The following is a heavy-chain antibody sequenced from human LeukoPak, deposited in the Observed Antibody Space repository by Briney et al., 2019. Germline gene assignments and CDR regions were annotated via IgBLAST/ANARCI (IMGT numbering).Heavy chain of an antibody. V-gene: IGHV3-48*04. CDR1: GFTFSSYS. CDR2: ISSSSSTI. D-gene: IGHD4-17*01. Sequence: GGSLRLSCAASGFTFSSYSMNWVRQAPGKGLEWVSYISSSSSTIYYADSVKGRFTISRDNAKNSLYLQMNGLRAEDTAVYYCARDLSDYGDPRGAFDIWGQGTMVTVSS. J-gene: IGHJ3*02. CDR3: ARDLSDYGDPRGAFDI.